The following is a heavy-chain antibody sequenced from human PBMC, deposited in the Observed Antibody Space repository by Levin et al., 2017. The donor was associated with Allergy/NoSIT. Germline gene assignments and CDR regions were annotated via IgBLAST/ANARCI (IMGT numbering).Heavy chain of an antibody. Sequence: SQTLSLTCAVYGGSFSGYYWSWIRQPPGKGLEWIGEINHSGSTNYNPSLKSRVTISVDTSKNQLSLKLGSVTAADTAVYYCARRAPGGWFDPWGQGTLVTVSS. CDR2: INHSGST. D-gene: IGHD1-26*01. CDR3: ARRAPGGWFDP. V-gene: IGHV4-34*01. J-gene: IGHJ5*02. CDR1: GGSFSGYY.